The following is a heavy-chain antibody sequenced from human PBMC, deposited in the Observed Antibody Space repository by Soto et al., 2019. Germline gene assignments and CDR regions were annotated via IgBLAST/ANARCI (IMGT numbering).Heavy chain of an antibody. CDR3: TKSSGGSSSVGMDY. CDR1: GFIFKNYA. D-gene: IGHD6-6*01. J-gene: IGHJ4*02. Sequence: PGGSLRLSRAVSGFIFKNYALNWVRQAPGKGLEWVASITRDGYNKYYADSVKGRFTISRDNSKNTLSLQMTALRVEDSSIYYCTKSSGGSSSVGMDYWGPGTLVTVSS. V-gene: IGHV3-30*02. CDR2: ITRDGYNK.